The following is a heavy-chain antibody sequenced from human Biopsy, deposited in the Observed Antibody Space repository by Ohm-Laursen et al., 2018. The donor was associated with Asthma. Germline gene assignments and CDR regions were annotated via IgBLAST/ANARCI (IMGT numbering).Heavy chain of an antibody. CDR3: AKITTDRQKANNWFDP. J-gene: IGHJ5*02. Sequence: SLRLSCSASGFAFNNFSMTWVRQAPGKGLEWVSSISASGVRTFYADSVKGRFTVSRDSSRNTLYLQLGTLRVEDTAVYFCAKITTDRQKANNWFDPWGQGTLVTVSS. CDR1: GFAFNNFS. V-gene: IGHV3-23*01. D-gene: IGHD3-22*01. CDR2: ISASGVRT.